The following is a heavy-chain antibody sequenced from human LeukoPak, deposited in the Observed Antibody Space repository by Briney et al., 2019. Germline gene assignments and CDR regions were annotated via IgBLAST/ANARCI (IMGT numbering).Heavy chain of an antibody. J-gene: IGHJ1*01. CDR2: IYHSGST. D-gene: IGHD3-10*01. Sequence: SETLSLTCAVSGGSISSGGYSWSWIRQPPGKGLEWIGYIYHSGSTYYNPSLKSRVTISVDRSKNQFSLKLSSATAADTAVYYCARGPREPDYYGSGSPAVYFQHWGQGALVTVSS. CDR3: ARGPREPDYYGSGSPAVYFQH. CDR1: GGSISSGGYS. V-gene: IGHV4-30-2*01.